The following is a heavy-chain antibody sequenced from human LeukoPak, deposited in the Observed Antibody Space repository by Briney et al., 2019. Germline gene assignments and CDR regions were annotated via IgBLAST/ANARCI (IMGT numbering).Heavy chain of an antibody. CDR3: ARYSSGWYMFDY. CDR1: GGSISSYY. CDR2: IYYSGST. J-gene: IGHJ4*02. D-gene: IGHD6-19*01. V-gene: IGHV4-59*08. Sequence: PSETRSLTCTVSGGSISSYYWSWIRQPPGKGLEWIGYIYYSGSTNYNPSLKSRVTISVDTSKNQFSLKLSSVTAADTAVYYCARYSSGWYMFDYWGQGTLVTVSS.